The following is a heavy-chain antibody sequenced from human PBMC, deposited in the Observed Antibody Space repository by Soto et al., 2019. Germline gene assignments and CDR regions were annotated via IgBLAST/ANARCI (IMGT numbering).Heavy chain of an antibody. CDR1: GFTXSSYG. Sequence: PXGSLRLSCAASGFTXSSYGMHWVRQAPGKGLEWVSYISSSSSYTNYADSVKGRLTISRDNAKNSLYLQMNSLRAEDTAVYYCATGQYYYDSSAYYYSWGQGTLVTVSS. D-gene: IGHD3-22*01. CDR2: ISSSSSYT. V-gene: IGHV3-21*05. J-gene: IGHJ4*02. CDR3: ATGQYYYDSSAYYYS.